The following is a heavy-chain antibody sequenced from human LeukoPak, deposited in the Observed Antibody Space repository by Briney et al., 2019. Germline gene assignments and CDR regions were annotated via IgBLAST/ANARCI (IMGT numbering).Heavy chain of an antibody. Sequence: GGSLRLSCATSGFTFTTFWMHWVRQAPGKGLVWVSRINHDGSSTNYADSVKGRFTISRDNAKNSLYLQMNSLRAEDTAVYYCARDLSPLRYYDPYYYYYMDVWGKGTTVTISS. CDR1: GFTFTTFW. CDR3: ARDLSPLRYYDPYYYYYMDV. V-gene: IGHV3-74*01. D-gene: IGHD3-22*01. J-gene: IGHJ6*03. CDR2: INHDGSST.